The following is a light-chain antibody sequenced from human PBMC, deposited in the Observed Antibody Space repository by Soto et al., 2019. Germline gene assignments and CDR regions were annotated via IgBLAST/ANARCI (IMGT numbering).Light chain of an antibody. CDR2: GAS. Sequence: EIVLTQSPGTLSVSPGERATLSCRASQSVSRNYLAWYQQKPGQAPSLLIYGASSRATGIPDRFSGSGSGTDFTLTISRLEPEDFAAYYCQQSDDSPGTFGQGTKVEIK. CDR3: QQSDDSPGT. CDR1: QSVSRNY. J-gene: IGKJ1*01. V-gene: IGKV3-20*01.